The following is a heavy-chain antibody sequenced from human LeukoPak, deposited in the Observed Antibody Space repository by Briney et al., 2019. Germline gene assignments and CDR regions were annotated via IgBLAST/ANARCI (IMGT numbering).Heavy chain of an antibody. J-gene: IGHJ4*02. CDR3: TRGVITRDY. D-gene: IGHD3-22*01. Sequence: GGSLRLSYAASGFTFSSNWMSWVRQAPGKGLEWVANIKQDGSEKYYVDSVKGRFTISRDNAKNSLYLQMNSLRAEDTAVYYCTRGVITRDYWGQGTLVTVSS. V-gene: IGHV3-7*01. CDR1: GFTFSSNW. CDR2: IKQDGSEK.